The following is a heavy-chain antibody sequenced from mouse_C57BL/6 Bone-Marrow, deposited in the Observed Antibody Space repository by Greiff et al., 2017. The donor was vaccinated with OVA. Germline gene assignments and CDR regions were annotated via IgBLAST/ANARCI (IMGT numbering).Heavy chain of an antibody. CDR2: IHPNSGST. CDR3: ARFLYDYDFDY. V-gene: IGHV1-64*01. CDR1: GYTFTSYW. J-gene: IGHJ2*01. Sequence: QVHVKQPGAELVKPGASVKLSCKASGYTFTSYWMHWVKQRPGQGLEWIGMIHPNSGSTNYNEKFKSKATLTVDKSSSTAYMQLSSLTSEDSAVYFCARFLYDYDFDYWGQGTTLTVSS. D-gene: IGHD2-4*01.